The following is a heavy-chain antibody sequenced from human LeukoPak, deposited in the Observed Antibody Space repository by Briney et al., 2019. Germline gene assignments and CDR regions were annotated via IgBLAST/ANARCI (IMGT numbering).Heavy chain of an antibody. CDR1: GFTFSSYA. J-gene: IGHJ4*02. CDR3: AREGPYYDSSGCDLFDY. CDR2: ISGSGGST. D-gene: IGHD3-22*01. V-gene: IGHV3-23*01. Sequence: GGSLRLSCAASGFTFSSYAMSWVRQAPGKGLEWVSAISGSGGSTYYADSVKGRFTISRDNSKNTLYLQMNSLRAEDTAVYYCAREGPYYDSSGCDLFDYWGQGTLVTVSS.